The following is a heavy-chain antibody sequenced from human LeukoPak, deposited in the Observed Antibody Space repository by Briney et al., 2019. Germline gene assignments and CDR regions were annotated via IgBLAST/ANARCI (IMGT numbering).Heavy chain of an antibody. D-gene: IGHD5-12*01. V-gene: IGHV3-64*01. CDR2: ISSNGGST. Sequence: GSLRLSCAASGFTFSSYAMHWVRQAPGKGLEYVSAISSNGGSTYYANSVKGRFTISRDNSKNTLYLQMGSLRAEDMAVYYCARDPSGGGYEFDYWGQGTLVTVSS. J-gene: IGHJ4*02. CDR3: ARDPSGGGYEFDY. CDR1: GFTFSSYA.